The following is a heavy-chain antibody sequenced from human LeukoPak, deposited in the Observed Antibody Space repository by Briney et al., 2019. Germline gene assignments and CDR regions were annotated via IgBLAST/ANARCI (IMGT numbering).Heavy chain of an antibody. J-gene: IGHJ6*02. D-gene: IGHD3-10*01. CDR1: GFTFGSSA. V-gene: IGHV3-30-3*01. CDR3: ARDIYQITMLRGADTYHYYVMDV. Sequence: GRSLRLSCAASGFTFGSSAMHWVRQAPGKGLEWVALISYDGSTKYYIDSVKGRFTISRDNSKNTLYLQMNSLRAEDTAVYYCARDIYQITMLRGADTYHYYVMDVWGQGTTVTVSS. CDR2: ISYDGSTK.